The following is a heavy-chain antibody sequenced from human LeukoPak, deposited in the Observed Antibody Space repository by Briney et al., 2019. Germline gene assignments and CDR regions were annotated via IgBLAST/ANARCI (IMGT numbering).Heavy chain of an antibody. V-gene: IGHV4-39*01. Sequence: SETLSLTCAVSGGSISSGSYYWGWIRQPPGKGLEWIGSIYYTGSTYYNPSLKSRVTISVDTSKNQFSLNLSSVTAADTAVYYCARLDWSNWCFDLWGRGTLVSVSS. CDR1: GGSISSGSYY. CDR3: ARLDWSNWCFDL. D-gene: IGHD3/OR15-3a*01. J-gene: IGHJ2*01. CDR2: IYYTGST.